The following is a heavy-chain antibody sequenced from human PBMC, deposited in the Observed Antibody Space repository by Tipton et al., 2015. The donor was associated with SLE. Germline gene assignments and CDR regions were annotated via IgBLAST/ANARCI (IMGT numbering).Heavy chain of an antibody. CDR2: ISWNSGSI. J-gene: IGHJ4*02. CDR3: ARGAYYGSGNFSPNF. V-gene: IGHV3-9*01. D-gene: IGHD3-10*01. Sequence: RSLRLSCLASGFTFDDYAMHWVRQAPGKGLEWVSGISWNSGSIDYADSVKGRFTISRDNAKNSLYLQMESLRAEDTALYYCARGAYYGSGNFSPNFWGQGTLVTVSS. CDR1: GFTFDDYA.